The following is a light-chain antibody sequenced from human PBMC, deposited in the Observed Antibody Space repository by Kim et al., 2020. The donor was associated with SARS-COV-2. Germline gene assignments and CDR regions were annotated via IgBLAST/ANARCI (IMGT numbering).Light chain of an antibody. J-gene: IGLJ3*02. Sequence: GQTVSITCQGDSLRSYYASWYQQKPGQANVLVIYGKNNRPSGIPDRFSGSSSGNTASLTITGAQAENEADYYCNSRNSSGNHPHWVFGGGTQLTVL. CDR1: SLRSYY. CDR2: GKN. V-gene: IGLV3-19*01. CDR3: NSRNSSGNHPHWV.